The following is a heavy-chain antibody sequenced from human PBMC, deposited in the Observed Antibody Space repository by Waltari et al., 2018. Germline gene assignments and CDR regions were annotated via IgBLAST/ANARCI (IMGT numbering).Heavy chain of an antibody. CDR3: ARAYSSSWYFYAFDI. V-gene: IGHV3-30*01. D-gene: IGHD6-13*01. CDR1: GFTFSSYA. CDR2: ISYDGSNK. J-gene: IGHJ3*02. Sequence: QVQLVESGGGVVQPGRSLRLSCAASGFTFSSYAMHWVRQAPGKGLEWVAVISYDGSNKYYADSVKGRFTISRDNSKNTLYLQMNSLRAEDTAVYYCARAYSSSWYFYAFDIWGQGTMVTVSS.